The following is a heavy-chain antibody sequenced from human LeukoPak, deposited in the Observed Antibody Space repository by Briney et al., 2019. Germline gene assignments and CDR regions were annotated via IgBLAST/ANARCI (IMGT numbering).Heavy chain of an antibody. CDR1: GFIFSGYY. V-gene: IGHV3-11*01. J-gene: IGHJ4*02. D-gene: IGHD3/OR15-3a*01. Sequence: GGSLRLSCATSGFIFSGYYMSWIRQAPGKGLEWVSYISGSGSDISYADSVKGRFTISRDNAKDSLYLQMNSLRAEDTAGYYCGTHAGRTGSDDWGQGTLVTVSS. CDR3: GTHAGRTGSDD. CDR2: ISGSGSDI.